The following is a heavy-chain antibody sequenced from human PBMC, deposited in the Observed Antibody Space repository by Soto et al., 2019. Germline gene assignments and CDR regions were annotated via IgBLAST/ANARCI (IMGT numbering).Heavy chain of an antibody. CDR2: ISPMFGAA. V-gene: IGHV1-69*19. J-gene: IGHJ4*02. CDR1: GGTFNTYA. Sequence: QVQLVQSGAEMKKPGSSVKVSCQSSGGTFNTYAMNWVRQAPGQGPEWMGDISPMFGAANYAPKFQGRVTVPADESTGTSYMQLSSLTSEDMALYFCAREVQVHTPAFVYWGQGTLVSVSS. D-gene: IGHD3-10*01. CDR3: AREVQVHTPAFVY.